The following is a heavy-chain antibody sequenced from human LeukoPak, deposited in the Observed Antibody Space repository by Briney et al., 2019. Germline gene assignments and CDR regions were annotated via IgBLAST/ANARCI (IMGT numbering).Heavy chain of an antibody. CDR3: ARDRRIMLAAAGKFGYYMDV. D-gene: IGHD6-13*01. J-gene: IGHJ6*03. V-gene: IGHV1-2*06. CDR2: INPNSGGT. Sequence: ASVKVSCKASGGTFSSYAISWVRQAPGQGLEWMGRINPNSGGTNYAQKFQDRVTMTRDTSISTAYMELSRLRSDDTAVYYCARDRRIMLAAAGKFGYYMDVWGKGTTVTVSS. CDR1: GGTFSSYA.